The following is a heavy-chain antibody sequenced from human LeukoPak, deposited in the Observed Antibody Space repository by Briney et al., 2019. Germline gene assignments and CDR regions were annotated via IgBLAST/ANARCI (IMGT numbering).Heavy chain of an antibody. Sequence: GGSLRLSCAASGFTFRNYAMHWVRQAPGKGPEWVAVVSYDGNTNHYADSVKGRLTSSRDNSNNTLYLEVNSLRTEDTAVYYCARGRTSRTAFDIWGAGTMVPVSS. D-gene: IGHD1-7*01. CDR1: GFTFRNYA. CDR3: ARGRTSRTAFDI. J-gene: IGHJ3*02. CDR2: VSYDGNTN. V-gene: IGHV3-30*01.